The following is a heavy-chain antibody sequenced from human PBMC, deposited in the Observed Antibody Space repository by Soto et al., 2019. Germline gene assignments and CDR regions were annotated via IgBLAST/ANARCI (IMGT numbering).Heavy chain of an antibody. CDR1: GASTSGFY. Sequence: SETLSLTCTVSGASTSGFYWSWIRKSAGKGLEWIGRIYTTGTTDYNPSLKSRVMMSVDTSKKQFSLKLRSVTAADTAVYYCVRDGTKTLRDWFDPWGQGISVTVSS. D-gene: IGHD1-1*01. V-gene: IGHV4-4*07. J-gene: IGHJ5*02. CDR2: IYTTGTT. CDR3: VRDGTKTLRDWFDP.